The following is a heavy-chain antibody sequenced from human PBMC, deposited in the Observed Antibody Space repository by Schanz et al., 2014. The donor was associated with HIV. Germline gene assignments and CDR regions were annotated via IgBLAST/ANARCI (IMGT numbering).Heavy chain of an antibody. Sequence: VQLLESGGGLVQPGGSLRLSCADSGITFSSYAMSWVRQAPGKGLEWVSDISGSGGNTYYADSVKGRFTISRDNSKSTLYLQMNSLRAEDTAVYYCAKTGWSQGNYYYYYGMDVWGQGTTVTVSS. D-gene: IGHD3-3*01. CDR3: AKTGWSQGNYYYYYGMDV. V-gene: IGHV3-23*01. CDR2: ISGSGGNT. CDR1: GITFSSYA. J-gene: IGHJ6*02.